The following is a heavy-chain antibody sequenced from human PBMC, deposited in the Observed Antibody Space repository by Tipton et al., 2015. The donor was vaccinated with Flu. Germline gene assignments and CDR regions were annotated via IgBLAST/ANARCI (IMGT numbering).Heavy chain of an antibody. CDR2: AYPSGTN. J-gene: IGHJ5*02. V-gene: IGHV4-4*08. CDR3: ARDKGHCFSTRCYGWFDP. Sequence: GLVKPSETLSLACTVSGGSISGYYWSWMRQPPGRGLEWIGYAYPSGTNNYNSSLKSRVTISMDTSKNQFSLKLSSVTAADTAVYYCARDKGHCFSTRCYGWFDPWGQGTLVTVSS. CDR1: GGSISGYY. D-gene: IGHD2-2*01.